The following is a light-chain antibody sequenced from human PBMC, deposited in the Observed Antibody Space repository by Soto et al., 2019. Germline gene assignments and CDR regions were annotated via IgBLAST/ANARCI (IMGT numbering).Light chain of an antibody. CDR3: QQSYSRT. Sequence: DIQLTQSPSSLSASVGDRVSISCRASQSINNYLNWYQQKPGKAPKVLIFAASTLQIGVPSRFSGSGSGTDFTLTITSLQPEDFATYYCQQSYSRTFGQGPKVDI. CDR1: QSINNY. J-gene: IGKJ1*01. V-gene: IGKV1-39*01. CDR2: AAS.